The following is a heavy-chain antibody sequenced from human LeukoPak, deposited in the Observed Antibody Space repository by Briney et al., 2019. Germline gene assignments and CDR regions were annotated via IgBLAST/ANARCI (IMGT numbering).Heavy chain of an antibody. J-gene: IGHJ4*02. CDR3: AREGGYGDFDY. Sequence: GGSLRLSCAASGFTFSSYSMNWVRQAPGKGLEWVAFIRNDGSDKYYADSVKGRFTISRDNSKNTLYLRMNSLRAEDTAVYYCAREGGYGDFDYWGQGTLVTVSS. V-gene: IGHV3-30*02. CDR2: IRNDGSDK. D-gene: IGHD5-12*01. CDR1: GFTFSSYS.